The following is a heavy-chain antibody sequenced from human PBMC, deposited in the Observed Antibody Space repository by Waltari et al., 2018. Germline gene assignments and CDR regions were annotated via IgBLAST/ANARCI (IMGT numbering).Heavy chain of an antibody. Sequence: QVQLQESGPGLVKPSETLSLTCAVSGYSLSSGYYWGWSRQPPGKGLVWIGSIYHSGSTYYNPSLKSRVTIAVDTSKNQFSLKLSSVTAADTAVYYCSGYDSSGYRIDYWGQGTLVTVSS. J-gene: IGHJ4*02. CDR1: GYSLSSGYY. CDR2: IYHSGST. V-gene: IGHV4-38-2*01. D-gene: IGHD3-22*01. CDR3: SGYDSSGYRIDY.